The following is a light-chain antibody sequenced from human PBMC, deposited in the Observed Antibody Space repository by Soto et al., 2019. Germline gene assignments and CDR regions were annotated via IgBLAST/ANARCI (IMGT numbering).Light chain of an antibody. CDR3: QQYNDNWT. Sequence: DIQMTQSPSTLSASVGDRVTITCRASQSISSWLAWYQQKPGKAPNLLIYKASTLQSEVPSRFSGSGSGTEFTLAISSLQPDDSATYYCQQYNDNWTFGQGTKVEIK. CDR1: QSISSW. J-gene: IGKJ1*01. V-gene: IGKV1-5*03. CDR2: KAS.